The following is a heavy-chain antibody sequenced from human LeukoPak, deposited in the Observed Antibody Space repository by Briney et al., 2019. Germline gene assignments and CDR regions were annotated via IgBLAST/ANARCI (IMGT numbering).Heavy chain of an antibody. V-gene: IGHV4-59*01. CDR3: ARAGAGYDSSGYYSYYFGY. Sequence: SETLSLTCTVSGGSISSYYWSWIRQPPGKGLEWIGYIYYSGSTNYNPSLKSRVTISVDTSKNQFSLKLSSVTAADTAVYYCARAGAGYDSSGYYSYYFGYWGQGTLVTVSS. CDR2: IYYSGST. J-gene: IGHJ4*02. CDR1: GGSISSYY. D-gene: IGHD3-22*01.